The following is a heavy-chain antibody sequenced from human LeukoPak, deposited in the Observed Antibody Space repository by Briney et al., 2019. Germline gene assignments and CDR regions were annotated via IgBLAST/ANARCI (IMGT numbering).Heavy chain of an antibody. CDR3: ARPPTPYYYDRSTYPDDAFDI. D-gene: IGHD3-22*01. Sequence: ASVKVSCKASGYTFTSYTMNWVRQAPGQGLEWMGWINTNTGNPTYAQGFTGRFVFSLDTSVSTAYLPISSLKDEDTAVYYCARPPTPYYYDRSTYPDDAFDIWGQGTMVSFSS. J-gene: IGHJ3*02. CDR1: GYTFTSYT. V-gene: IGHV7-4-1*02. CDR2: INTNTGNP.